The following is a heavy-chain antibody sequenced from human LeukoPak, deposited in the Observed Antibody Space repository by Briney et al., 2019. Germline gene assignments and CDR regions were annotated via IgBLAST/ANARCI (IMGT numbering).Heavy chain of an antibody. D-gene: IGHD1-1*01. CDR3: VAPARYNWNDEEERGWFDP. V-gene: IGHV4-39*01. J-gene: IGHJ5*02. Sequence: PSETLSLTCTVSGGSIRSSNHYWGWIRQPPGKGLEWMGSIHYSGSTHYNPSLKSRVTISVDTSKNQFSLKVSSVTAADTAVYYCVAPARYNWNDEEERGWFDPWGQGTLVTVSS. CDR2: IHYSGST. CDR1: GGSIRSSNHY.